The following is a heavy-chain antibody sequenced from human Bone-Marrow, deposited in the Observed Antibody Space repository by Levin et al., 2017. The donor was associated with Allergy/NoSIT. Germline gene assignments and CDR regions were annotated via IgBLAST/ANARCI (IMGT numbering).Heavy chain of an antibody. CDR1: GFTFSSYS. CDR3: ARATGKGYCSGGSCYIPSFDY. V-gene: IGHV3-21*01. Sequence: GESLKISCAASGFTFSSYSMTWVRQAPGKGLEWVSSISGSSSYIYYADSVKGRFTISRDNAKNSLYLQMNSLRAEDTAVYYCARATGKGYCSGGSCYIPSFDYWGQGTLVTVSS. D-gene: IGHD2-15*01. CDR2: ISGSSSYI. J-gene: IGHJ4*02.